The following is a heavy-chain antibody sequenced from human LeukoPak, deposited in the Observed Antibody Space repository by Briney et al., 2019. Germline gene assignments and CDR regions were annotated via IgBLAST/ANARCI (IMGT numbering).Heavy chain of an antibody. J-gene: IGHJ3*02. CDR2: ISSSSSTI. D-gene: IGHD3-10*01. CDR1: GFTFSSYR. CDR3: AKDPLLLWFGPRGDAFDI. V-gene: IGHV3-48*01. Sequence: GGSLRLSCAASGFTFSSYRMNWVRQAPGKGLEWVSYISSSSSTIYYADSVKGRFTISRDNAKNSLYLQMNSLRAEDTAVYYCAKDPLLLWFGPRGDAFDIWGQGTMVTVSS.